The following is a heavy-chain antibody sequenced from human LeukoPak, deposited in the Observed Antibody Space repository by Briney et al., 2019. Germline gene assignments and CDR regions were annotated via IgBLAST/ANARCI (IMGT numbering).Heavy chain of an antibody. CDR2: MEISGIT. V-gene: IGHV4-61*02. CDR1: GFPISSSDYF. J-gene: IGHJ4*02. D-gene: IGHD2-2*03. CDR3: ARYSGIGYGMFYFDY. Sequence: SQTLSLTCSVSGFPISSSDYFWSWVRQPAGKGLEWIGRMEISGITNYNPALRGRVTLSLDTSKNQFSLKLRSVTAADTAVYYCARYSGIGYGMFYFDYWSQGTLVTVSS.